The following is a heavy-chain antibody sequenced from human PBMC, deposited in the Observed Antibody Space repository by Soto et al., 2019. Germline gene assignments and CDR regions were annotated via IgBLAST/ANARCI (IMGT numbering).Heavy chain of an antibody. J-gene: IGHJ4*02. V-gene: IGHV3-21*01. CDR2: ISSSSYI. Sequence: GGSLRLSCAASGFTFSSYSMNWVRQAPGKGLEWVSSISSSSYIYYADSVKGRFTISRDNAKNSLYLQMNSLRAEDTAVYYCARDRTGLSFDYWGQGTLVTVSS. CDR3: ARDRTGLSFDY. D-gene: IGHD3-9*01. CDR1: GFTFSSYS.